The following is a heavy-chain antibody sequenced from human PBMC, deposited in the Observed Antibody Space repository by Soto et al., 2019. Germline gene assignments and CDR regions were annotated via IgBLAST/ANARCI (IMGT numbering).Heavy chain of an antibody. CDR1: GYSIRSSNW. CDR2: IYYSGST. D-gene: IGHD3-10*01. CDR3: ASLRPGGYAFDI. J-gene: IGHJ3*02. V-gene: IGHV4-28*01. Sequence: SETLSLTCAVSGYSIRSSNWWGWIRQPPGKGLEWIGYIYYSGSTNYNPSLKSRVTISVDTSKNQFSLKLSSVTAADTAVYYCASLRPGGYAFDIWGQGTMVTVSS.